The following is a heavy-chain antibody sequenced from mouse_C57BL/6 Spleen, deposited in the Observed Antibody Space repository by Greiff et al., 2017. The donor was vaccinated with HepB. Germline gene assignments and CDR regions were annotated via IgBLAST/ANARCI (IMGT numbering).Heavy chain of an antibody. CDR2: IYPGDGDT. CDR1: GYAFSSYW. Sequence: QVQLQQSGAELVKPGASVKISCKASGYAFSSYWMNWVKQRPGKGLEWIGQIYPGDGDTNYNGKFKGKATLTADKSSSTAYMQLSSLTSEDSAVYFCARGHYGSSPWYFDVWGTGTTVTVSS. V-gene: IGHV1-80*01. J-gene: IGHJ1*03. D-gene: IGHD1-1*01. CDR3: ARGHYGSSPWYFDV.